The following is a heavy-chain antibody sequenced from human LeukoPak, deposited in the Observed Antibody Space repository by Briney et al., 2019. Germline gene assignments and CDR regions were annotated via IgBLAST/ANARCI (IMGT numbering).Heavy chain of an antibody. D-gene: IGHD6-19*01. CDR3: ARQMLDSSGWYGTFDY. Sequence: SETLSLTCTVSGGSISSSSYYWGWIRQPPGKGLEWIGSIYYSGSTYYNPSLKSRVTISVDTSKNQFSLKLSSVTAADTAVYYCARQMLDSSGWYGTFDYWGQGTLVTVSS. CDR2: IYYSGST. J-gene: IGHJ4*02. V-gene: IGHV4-39*01. CDR1: GGSISSSSYY.